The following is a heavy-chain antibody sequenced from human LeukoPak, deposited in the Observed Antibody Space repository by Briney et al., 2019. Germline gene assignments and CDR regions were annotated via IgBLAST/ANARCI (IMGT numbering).Heavy chain of an antibody. D-gene: IGHD1-26*01. CDR3: ARVRSGSYYADY. CDR1: GFTFSRYG. V-gene: IGHV3-21*01. J-gene: IGHJ4*02. Sequence: GGSLRLSCAASGFTFSRYGMNWVRQAPGKGLEWVSSISSSSSYIYYADSVKGRFTISRDNAKNSLYLQMNSLRAEDTAVYYCARVRSGSYYADYWGQGTLVTVSS. CDR2: ISSSSSYI.